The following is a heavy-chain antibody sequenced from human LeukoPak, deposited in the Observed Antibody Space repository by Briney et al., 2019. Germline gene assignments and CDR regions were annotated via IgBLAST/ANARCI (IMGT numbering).Heavy chain of an antibody. Sequence: GGSLRLSCAASGFTFSRYAMSWVRQAPGKGLEWVSAISGTGGSTYYADSVKGRFTISRDNSKNTMYLQMNSLRAEDTAVYYCAKDRYTGYGPQYDYWGQGTLVTVSS. V-gene: IGHV3-23*01. CDR1: GFTFSRYA. D-gene: IGHD5-12*01. CDR3: AKDRYTGYGPQYDY. J-gene: IGHJ4*02. CDR2: ISGTGGST.